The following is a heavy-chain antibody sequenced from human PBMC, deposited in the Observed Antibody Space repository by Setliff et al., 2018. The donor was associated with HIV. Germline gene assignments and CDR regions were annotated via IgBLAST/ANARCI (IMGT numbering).Heavy chain of an antibody. V-gene: IGHV4-34*01. D-gene: IGHD3-10*01. Sequence: SETLSLTCSVYGTSFSDHYWSWVRQTPGKGLEWIGEMNQSGTTNYNPSLKSRVTISVDTSKNQFSLKLSSATAADTAVYYCARGDRWFGGFDYWGQGTLVTVSS. CDR2: MNQSGTT. CDR3: ARGDRWFGGFDY. J-gene: IGHJ4*02. CDR1: GTSFSDHY.